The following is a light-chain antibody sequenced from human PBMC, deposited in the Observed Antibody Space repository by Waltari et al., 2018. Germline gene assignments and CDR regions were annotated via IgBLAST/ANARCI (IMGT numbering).Light chain of an antibody. CDR2: EIN. Sequence: QSALTQPASVSGSPGQSITISCTGTSSDVGNYHRLPWYQKNPGKAPQLIIYEINMRPSGISNRFSGSKSGNTASLTISGLQAEDEADYYCCSYVTGGTLVFGGGTRLTVL. J-gene: IGLJ2*01. V-gene: IGLV2-23*02. CDR3: CSYVTGGTLV. CDR1: SSDVGNYHR.